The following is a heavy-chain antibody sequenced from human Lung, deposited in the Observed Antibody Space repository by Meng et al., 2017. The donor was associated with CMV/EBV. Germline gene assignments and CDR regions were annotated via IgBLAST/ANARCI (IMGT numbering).Heavy chain of an antibody. CDR3: VRTTPYDY. J-gene: IGHJ4*02. D-gene: IGHD1-1*01. CDR2: INPNTGGT. CDR1: GSTFTGYY. V-gene: IGHV1-2*02. Sequence: NVSSRASGSTFTGYYVHWVRQAPGQWLEWMGWINPNTGGTKYAQKFQGRVTMTRDTSISTAYMELSRLRSDDTAVYYCVRTTPYDYWGQGTLVTVSS.